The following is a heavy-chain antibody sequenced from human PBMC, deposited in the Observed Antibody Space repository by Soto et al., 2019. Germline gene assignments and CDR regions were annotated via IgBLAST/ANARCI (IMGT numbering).Heavy chain of an antibody. D-gene: IGHD2-15*01. Sequence: EAQLVESGGALVTPGGSLRLSCAASGLTFTNAWMNWVRQAPGKGLEWVGRIKRKIDGETTDYAAPVNGRLSIARDDSKNTVFLQMNSLKTADTAVYYYSTVSLISDTSGHTSACWGQGTLVTVSA. V-gene: IGHV3-15*07. J-gene: IGHJ4*02. CDR2: IKRKIDGETT. CDR1: GLTFTNAW. CDR3: STVSLISDTSGHTSAC.